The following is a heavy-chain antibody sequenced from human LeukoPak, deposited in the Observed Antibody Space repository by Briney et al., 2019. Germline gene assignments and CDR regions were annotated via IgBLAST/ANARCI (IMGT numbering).Heavy chain of an antibody. D-gene: IGHD3-22*01. CDR2: IRYDGSNK. CDR3: AKEVGDSSGYYFPPDY. J-gene: IGHJ4*02. Sequence: GGSLRLSCSASGFTFSSYGMHWVPQAPGKGLERVAFIRYDGSNKYYADSVKGRFTSSRDNSKNTLYLQMNSLRAEDTAVYYCAKEVGDSSGYYFPPDYWGQGTLVTVSS. CDR1: GFTFSSYG. V-gene: IGHV3-30*02.